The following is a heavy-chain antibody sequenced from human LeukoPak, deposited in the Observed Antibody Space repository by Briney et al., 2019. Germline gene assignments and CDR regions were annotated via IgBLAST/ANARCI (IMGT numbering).Heavy chain of an antibody. D-gene: IGHD4-17*01. CDR3: ARARDYGDYFDGMDV. Sequence: GGSLRLSCAGSGFTFSSHWIGWVRQAPGKGLEWVSSISSSSSYIYYADSVKGRFTISRDNAKNSLYLQMNSLRAEDTAVYYCARARDYGDYFDGMDVWGQGTTVTVSS. V-gene: IGHV3-21*01. CDR2: ISSSSSYI. J-gene: IGHJ6*02. CDR1: GFTFSSHW.